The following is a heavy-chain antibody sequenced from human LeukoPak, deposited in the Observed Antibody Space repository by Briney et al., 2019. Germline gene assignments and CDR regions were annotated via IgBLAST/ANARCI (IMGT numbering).Heavy chain of an antibody. CDR3: ARVLGGNSLDY. J-gene: IGHJ4*02. CDR1: GFTFSTYS. V-gene: IGHV3-21*01. Sequence: PGGSLRLSCAASGFTFSTYSMNWVRQAPGKGLEWVSSISSDSNYIYYGDSLKGRFTISRDNAKNSLYLQMNSLRAEDTAVYYCARVLGGNSLDYWGQGTLVTVSS. CDR2: ISSDSNYI. D-gene: IGHD4-23*01.